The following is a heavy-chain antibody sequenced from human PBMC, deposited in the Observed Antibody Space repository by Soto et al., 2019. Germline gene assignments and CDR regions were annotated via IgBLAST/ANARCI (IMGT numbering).Heavy chain of an antibody. CDR1: GFTFSSYG. Sequence: GGSLRLSCAASGFTFSSYGMHWVRQAPGKGLEWVAVIWYDGSNKYYADSVKGRLTSSRDNSKNTLYLQMNSLRAEDTAVYYCARARCSSTSCYTRYYYYYYMDVWGKGTTVTVSS. CDR2: IWYDGSNK. D-gene: IGHD2-2*02. J-gene: IGHJ6*03. CDR3: ARARCSSTSCYTRYYYYYYMDV. V-gene: IGHV3-33*01.